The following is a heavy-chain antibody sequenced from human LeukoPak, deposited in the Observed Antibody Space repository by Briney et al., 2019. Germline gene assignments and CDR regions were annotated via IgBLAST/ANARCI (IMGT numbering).Heavy chain of an antibody. Sequence: GGSLRLSCVSSGFSFSNYAMSWVRQAPGKGLEWVANIKQDGSEKYYVDSVKGRFTISRDSAKNSLYLQMNSLRAEDTAVYYCARPPGYYRPWGQGTLVTVSS. CDR1: GFSFSNYA. V-gene: IGHV3-7*03. D-gene: IGHD3-22*01. J-gene: IGHJ4*02. CDR3: ARPPGYYRP. CDR2: IKQDGSEK.